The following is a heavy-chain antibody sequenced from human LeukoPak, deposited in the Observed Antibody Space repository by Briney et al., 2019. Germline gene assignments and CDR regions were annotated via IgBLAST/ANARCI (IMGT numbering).Heavy chain of an antibody. J-gene: IGHJ4*02. CDR2: ISSSSSYI. V-gene: IGHV3-21*01. Sequence: GGSLRLSCAMSGVTLSNYAMTWVRQGPGKGLEWVSSISSSSSYIYYADSVKGRFTISRDNAKNSLYLQMNSLRAEDTAVYYCARAPRDYFDYWGQGTLVTVSS. CDR1: GVTLSNYA. CDR3: ARAPRDYFDY.